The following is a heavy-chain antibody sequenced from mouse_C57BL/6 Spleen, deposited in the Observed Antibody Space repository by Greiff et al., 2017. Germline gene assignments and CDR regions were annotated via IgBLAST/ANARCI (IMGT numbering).Heavy chain of an antibody. J-gene: IGHJ4*01. Sequence: QVHVKQSGAELVKPGASVKLSCKASGYTFTEYTIHWVKQRSGQGLEWIGWFYPGSGSIKYNEKFKDKATLTADKSSSTVYMELSRLTSEDSAVYFCARHEEGYYGSSYAMDYWGQGTSVTVSS. CDR2: FYPGSGSI. CDR1: GYTFTEYT. D-gene: IGHD1-1*01. V-gene: IGHV1-62-2*01. CDR3: ARHEEGYYGSSYAMDY.